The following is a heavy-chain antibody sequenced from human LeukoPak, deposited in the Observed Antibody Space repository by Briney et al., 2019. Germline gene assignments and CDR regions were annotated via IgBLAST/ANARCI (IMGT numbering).Heavy chain of an antibody. D-gene: IGHD4-23*01. Sequence: SGGSLRLSCAASGFTFSSYSMNWVRQAPGKGLEWVSSISSSSSYIYYADSVKGRFTISRDNAKNSLYLQMNSLRAEDTAVYYCAGGNSGYYYYMDVWGKGTTVTISS. CDR2: ISSSSSYI. CDR3: AGGNSGYYYYMDV. CDR1: GFTFSSYS. J-gene: IGHJ6*03. V-gene: IGHV3-21*01.